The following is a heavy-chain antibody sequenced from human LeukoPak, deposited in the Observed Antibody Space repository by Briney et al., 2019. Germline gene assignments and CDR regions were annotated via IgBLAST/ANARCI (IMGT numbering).Heavy chain of an antibody. D-gene: IGHD2-2*01. CDR3: ARGKDIVEVPAAAFDY. CDR2: IIPIFGTA. J-gene: IGHJ4*02. CDR1: GGTFSSYA. V-gene: IGHV1-69*05. Sequence: SVKVSCKASGGTFSSYAISWVRQAPGQGLEWMGGIIPIFGTANYAQKFQGRVTITTDESTSTAYMELSSLRSEDTAVYYCARGKDIVEVPAAAFDYWGQGTLVTVSS.